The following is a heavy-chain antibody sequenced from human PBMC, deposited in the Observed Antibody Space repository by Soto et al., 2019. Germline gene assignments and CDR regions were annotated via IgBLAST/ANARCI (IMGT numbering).Heavy chain of an antibody. J-gene: IGHJ4*02. Sequence: QVQLVQSGAEMKKPGSSVKVSCQSSGGTFNTYAMNWVRQAPGQGPEWMGDISPMFGAANYAPKFQGRVTITADESTGTSYMKLSSLTSEETALSFCAREVQVNTPDFVYWGQGTLVTVSS. V-gene: IGHV1-69*19. CDR1: GGTFNTYA. CDR2: ISPMFGAA. CDR3: AREVQVNTPDFVY. D-gene: IGHD3-3*01.